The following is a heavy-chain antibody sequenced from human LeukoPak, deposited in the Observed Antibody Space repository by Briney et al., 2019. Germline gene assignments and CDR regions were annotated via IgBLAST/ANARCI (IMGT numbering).Heavy chain of an antibody. CDR2: IYYSGST. Sequence: SETLSLTCTVSGGSISSYYWSWIRQPPGKGLEWIGYIYYSGSTNYNPSLKSRVTISVDTSKNQFSLKLSSVTAADTAVYYCARSAAAAMVFDYWGQGTLVTASS. CDR3: ARSAAAAMVFDY. CDR1: GGSISSYY. D-gene: IGHD5-18*01. V-gene: IGHV4-59*01. J-gene: IGHJ4*02.